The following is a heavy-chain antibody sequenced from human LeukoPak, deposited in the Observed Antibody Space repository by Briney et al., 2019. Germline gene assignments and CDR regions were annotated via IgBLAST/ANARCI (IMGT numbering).Heavy chain of an antibody. J-gene: IGHJ3*02. CDR3: ASHTPYDFWSGRTNDAFDI. V-gene: IGHV4-39*07. Sequence: SETLSLTCTVSGGSISSNAYYWAWIRQPPGKGLEWIGSIYSSVSTYYNPSLKSRVTISVDTSKNQFSLKLSSVTAADTAVYYCASHTPYDFWSGRTNDAFDIWGQGTMVTVSS. CDR1: GGSISSNAYY. D-gene: IGHD3-3*01. CDR2: IYSSVST.